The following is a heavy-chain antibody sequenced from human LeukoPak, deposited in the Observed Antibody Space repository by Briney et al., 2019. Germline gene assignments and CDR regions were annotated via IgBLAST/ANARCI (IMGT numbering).Heavy chain of an antibody. J-gene: IGHJ3*02. Sequence: SETLSLTCAVYGESFSGYYWSWIRQPPGKGLEWIGEINHSGSTNYNPSLKSRVTISVDTSKNQFSLKLSSVTAADTAVYYCATRRPRDAFDIWGQGTMVTVSS. CDR2: INHSGST. CDR3: ATRRPRDAFDI. V-gene: IGHV4-34*01. CDR1: GESFSGYY.